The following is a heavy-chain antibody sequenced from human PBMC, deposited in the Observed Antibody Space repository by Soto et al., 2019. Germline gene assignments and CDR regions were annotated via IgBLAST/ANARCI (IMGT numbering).Heavy chain of an antibody. Sequence: PGESLKISCKGSGYSFTSYWIGWVRQMPGKGLEWMGIIYPGDSDTRYSPSFQGQVTISADKSISTAYLQWSSLKASDTAMYYCARSCIVAAGMEDYYYGMDVWGQGTSVPVSS. CDR1: GYSFTSYW. CDR3: ARSCIVAAGMEDYYYGMDV. CDR2: IYPGDSDT. D-gene: IGHD6-13*01. J-gene: IGHJ6*02. V-gene: IGHV5-51*01.